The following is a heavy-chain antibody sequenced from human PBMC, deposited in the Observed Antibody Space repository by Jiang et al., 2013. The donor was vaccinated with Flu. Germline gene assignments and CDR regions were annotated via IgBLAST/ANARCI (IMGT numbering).Heavy chain of an antibody. CDR3: ASTGGVEIETSDY. Sequence: GAEVKKPGESLRISCKGSGYSFTSYWISWVRQMPGKGLEWMGRIDPSDSYTNYSPSFQGHVTISADKSISTAYLQWSSLKASDTAMYYCASTGGVEIETSDYWGQGTLVTVSS. J-gene: IGHJ4*02. CDR1: GYSFTSYW. D-gene: IGHD5-24*01. V-gene: IGHV5-10-1*01. CDR2: IDPSDSYT.